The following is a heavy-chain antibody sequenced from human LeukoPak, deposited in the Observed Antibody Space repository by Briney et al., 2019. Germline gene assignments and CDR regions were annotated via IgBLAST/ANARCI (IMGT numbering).Heavy chain of an antibody. CDR2: ISYDGSNK. J-gene: IGHJ4*02. D-gene: IGHD3-22*01. Sequence: GGSLRPSCAASGFTFGSYSMHWVRQAPGKGLEWVAVISYDGSNKYYPDSVKGRFTISRDNSKSTLYLQMNGLRPEDTAVYYCARDLAGDSSGYPTFDYWGQGTLVTVSS. CDR1: GFTFGSYS. V-gene: IGHV3-30*04. CDR3: ARDLAGDSSGYPTFDY.